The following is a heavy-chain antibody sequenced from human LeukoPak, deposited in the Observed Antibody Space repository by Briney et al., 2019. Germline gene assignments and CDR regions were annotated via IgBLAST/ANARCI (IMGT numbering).Heavy chain of an antibody. CDR1: GFTFRDYY. CDR3: ARDPGLYSNGWEYYFDS. D-gene: IGHD6-19*01. J-gene: IGHJ4*02. CDR2: MTGSGHRI. V-gene: IGHV3-11*01. Sequence: GGSLRLSCAASGFTFRDYYMSWIRQAPGKGPEWVAYMTGSGHRIYYADSVKGRFTISRDNTQNSLYLQMNSLRAEDTAVYYCARDPGLYSNGWEYYFDSWGQGTLVAVSS.